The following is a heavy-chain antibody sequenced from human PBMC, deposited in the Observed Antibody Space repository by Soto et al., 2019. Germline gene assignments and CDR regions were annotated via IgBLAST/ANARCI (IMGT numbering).Heavy chain of an antibody. CDR1: GGSISSYY. Sequence: PSETLSLTCTVSGGSISSYYWSWIRQPPGKGLEWIGYIYYSGSTNYNPSLKSRVTISVDTSKNQFSLKLSSVTAADTAVYYCARGQSVVVANDAFDIWGQGTMVTVS. V-gene: IGHV4-59*01. CDR2: IYYSGST. J-gene: IGHJ3*02. CDR3: ARGQSVVVANDAFDI. D-gene: IGHD2-15*01.